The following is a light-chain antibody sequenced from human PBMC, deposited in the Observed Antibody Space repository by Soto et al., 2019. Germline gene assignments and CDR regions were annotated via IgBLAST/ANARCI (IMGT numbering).Light chain of an antibody. CDR3: SSYTSSRAYV. Sequence: QSALTHPASVSGSPGQSITISCTGTSSDVGGYNYVSWYQQQSGKAPKLMIHEVSNRPSGVSNRFSGSKSGNTASLTISGLQAEEEADYYCSSYTSSRAYVFGIGTKVTVL. CDR2: EVS. J-gene: IGLJ1*01. V-gene: IGLV2-14*01. CDR1: SSDVGGYNY.